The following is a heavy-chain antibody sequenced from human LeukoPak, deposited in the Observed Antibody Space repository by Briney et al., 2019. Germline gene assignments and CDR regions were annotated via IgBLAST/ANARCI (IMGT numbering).Heavy chain of an antibody. Sequence: GGCLRLSCAASGFTLSSYSMNWVCQAPGGGLEWVSYISSSSTIYYADSVKGRFTISRDNAKNSLYLQMKSLRAEDTAVYYWATIAVAGIYWGQGTLVTVSS. CDR3: ATIAVAGIY. CDR2: ISSSSTI. D-gene: IGHD6-19*01. CDR1: GFTLSSYS. V-gene: IGHV3-48*04. J-gene: IGHJ4*02.